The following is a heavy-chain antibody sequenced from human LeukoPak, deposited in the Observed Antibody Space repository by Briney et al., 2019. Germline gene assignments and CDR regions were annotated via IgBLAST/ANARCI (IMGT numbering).Heavy chain of an antibody. D-gene: IGHD2-15*01. V-gene: IGHV3-21*01. J-gene: IGHJ6*02. Sequence: GGSLRLSCAASGFTFSSNSMNWVRQAPGKGLEWVSSISSSSSYIYYADSVKGRFTISRDNAKNSLYLQMNSLRAEDTAVYYCARDIVVVVAATPPGYYGMDVWGQGTTVTVSS. CDR3: ARDIVVVVAATPPGYYGMDV. CDR1: GFTFSSNS. CDR2: ISSSSSYI.